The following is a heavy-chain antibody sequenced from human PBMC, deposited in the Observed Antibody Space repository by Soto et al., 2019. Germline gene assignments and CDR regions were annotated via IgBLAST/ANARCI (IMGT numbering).Heavy chain of an antibody. CDR1: GDSISAYS. V-gene: IGHV4-59*01. D-gene: IGHD3-10*01. CDR2: IHYNGNT. CDR3: AREGNLGSWLHPLDS. J-gene: IGHJ4*02. Sequence: QVQLQVSGPGLVKPSETLSLTCTVSGDSISAYSWSWVRQPPGKGLEWIGNIHYNGNTKYNPSLKIRFTRLLDTSKNHFSLRLISLTAADTAKYFGAREGNLGSWLHPLDSWGQGTLFTVSS.